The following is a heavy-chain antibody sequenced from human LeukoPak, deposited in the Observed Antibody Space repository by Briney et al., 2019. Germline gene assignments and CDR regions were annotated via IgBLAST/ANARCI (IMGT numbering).Heavy chain of an antibody. CDR2: IYSGGST. CDR1: GFTVSSNY. CDR3: GRGPCSIVGATRWWFFDC. J-gene: IGHJ4*02. Sequence: GGSLRLSCAASGFTVSSNYMSWVRQAPGRGLEWVSAIYSGGSTYNADSVKGRFTISRDNSKNTLCLQMNSLRAETRAVYYGGRGPCSIVGATRWWFFDCWGGGTLVSVSS. D-gene: IGHD1-26*01. V-gene: IGHV3-66*01.